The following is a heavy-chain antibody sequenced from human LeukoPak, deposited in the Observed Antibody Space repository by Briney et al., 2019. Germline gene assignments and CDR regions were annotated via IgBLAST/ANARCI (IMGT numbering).Heavy chain of an antibody. CDR3: ANRKTFGFDS. D-gene: IGHD3-3*01. CDR2: ITGSGDST. CDR1: GFTVSRNY. J-gene: IGHJ4*02. Sequence: PGGSLRLSCAASGFTVSRNYMSWVRQAPGKGLKWVSVITGSGDSTYYADSVKGRFTISRDNSKKTLYLQMNSLRADDSAVYYCANRKTFGFDSWGRGILVTVSS. V-gene: IGHV3-23*01.